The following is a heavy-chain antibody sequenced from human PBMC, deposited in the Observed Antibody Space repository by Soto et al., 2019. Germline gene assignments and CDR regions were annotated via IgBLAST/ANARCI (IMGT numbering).Heavy chain of an antibody. CDR1: GYTFTSYG. D-gene: IGHD3-3*01. CDR2: ISAYNGNT. CDR3: ATDIRFWSGRNCFDH. Sequence: ASVKVSCKASGYTFTSYGISWVRQAPGQGLEWMGWISAYNGNTNYAQKLQGRVTMATDTSTSTAYMELRSLRSDDTAVYYCATDIRFWSGRNCFDHWRPGTLVTVSS. J-gene: IGHJ5*02. V-gene: IGHV1-18*04.